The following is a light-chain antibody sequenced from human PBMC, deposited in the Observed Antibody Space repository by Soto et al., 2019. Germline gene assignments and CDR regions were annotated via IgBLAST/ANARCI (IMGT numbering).Light chain of an antibody. J-gene: IGLJ1*01. CDR1: SSDIGDYDY. CDR2: EVR. Sequence: QSVLTQPASVSGSPGQSITISCTGTSSDIGDYDYVSWYQQRPGRAPKLMIYEVRYRPSGVSNRFSGSKSGNTASLTISGLQAEDEADYYCCSYTRTSNHYFFGSGIKLTVL. CDR3: CSYTRTSNHYF. V-gene: IGLV2-14*01.